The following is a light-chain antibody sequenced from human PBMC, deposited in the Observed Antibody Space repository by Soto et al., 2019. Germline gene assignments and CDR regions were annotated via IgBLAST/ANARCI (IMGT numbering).Light chain of an antibody. CDR1: QSVSSY. CDR2: DAS. J-gene: IGKJ3*01. CDR3: QQRSNREGVT. Sequence: EIVLTQSPATLSLSPGERATLSCRASQSVSSYLAWYQQKPGQAPRLLIYDASNRATGIPARFSGSGSGTDFTLTISSLEPEDFAVYYCQQRSNREGVTFGPGTKVDIK. V-gene: IGKV3-11*01.